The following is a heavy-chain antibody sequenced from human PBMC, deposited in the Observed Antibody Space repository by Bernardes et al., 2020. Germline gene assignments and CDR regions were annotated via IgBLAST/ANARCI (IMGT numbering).Heavy chain of an antibody. V-gene: IGHV3-53*01. Sequence: GSLRLSCAASGFTVSSNYMSWVRQAPGKGLEWVSVIYSGGSTYYADSVKGRFTISRDNSKNTLYLQMNSLRAEDTAVYYCAREDKWDAFDIWGQGTMVTVSS. CDR2: IYSGGST. CDR3: AREDKWDAFDI. D-gene: IGHD1-26*01. CDR1: GFTVSSNY. J-gene: IGHJ3*02.